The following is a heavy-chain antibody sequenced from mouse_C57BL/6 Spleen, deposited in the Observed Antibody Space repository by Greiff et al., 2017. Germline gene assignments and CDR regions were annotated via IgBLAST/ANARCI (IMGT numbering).Heavy chain of an antibody. J-gene: IGHJ4*01. V-gene: IGHV1-80*01. CDR1: GYAFSSYW. CDR2: IYPGDGDT. D-gene: IGHD1-1*01. Sequence: QVQLQQSGAELVKPGASVKISCQASGYAFSSYWMNWVKQRPGKGLEWIGQIYPGDGDTNYNGKFKGKATLTADKSSSTAYMQLSSLTSEDSAVYFCARWEDYYGSPNAMDYWGQGTSVTVSS. CDR3: ARWEDYYGSPNAMDY.